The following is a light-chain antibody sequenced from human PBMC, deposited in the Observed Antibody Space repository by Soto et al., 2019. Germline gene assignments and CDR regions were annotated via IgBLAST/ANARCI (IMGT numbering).Light chain of an antibody. CDR1: QSVSSDF. V-gene: IGKV3-20*01. CDR2: GAS. Sequence: EVVLTQSPDPLSLSPGARATLSCRASQSVSSDFLAWYQQKPGQAPRLLIYGASSRATGIPDRFSGSGSGTDFTLTIKRLEPDDFAVYYCQQYGSSPPWTFGQGTKVEIK. J-gene: IGKJ1*01. CDR3: QQYGSSPPWT.